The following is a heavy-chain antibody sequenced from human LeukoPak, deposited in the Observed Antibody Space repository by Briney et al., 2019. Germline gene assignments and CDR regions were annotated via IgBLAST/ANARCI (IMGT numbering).Heavy chain of an antibody. CDR1: GYSFTSYW. V-gene: IGHV5-51*01. D-gene: IGHD1-20*01. J-gene: IGHJ5*02. CDR2: IYPGDSDT. CDR3: ARCPRSRNNYWFDP. Sequence: GASLQISCKGSGYSFTSYWIGWVRQLPGKGLEWMGIIYPGDSDTRYSPSFQGQVTISADKSISTAYLQWSSLKASDTAMYYCARCPRSRNNYWFDPWGQGTLVTVSS.